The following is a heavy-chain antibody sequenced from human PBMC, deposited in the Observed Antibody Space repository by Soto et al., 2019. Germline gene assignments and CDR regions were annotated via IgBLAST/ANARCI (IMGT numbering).Heavy chain of an antibody. Sequence: EVQLLESGGGLVQPGGSLRLSCAASGFTFSSYGMSWVRQAPGKGLEWVSAVSGSGGSTKYADSVKGRFSTTRDNSKDTLYLQMNSLRAEDTAVYYCARRAVTQPQYFFDYWGQGILVTVSS. D-gene: IGHD4-17*01. J-gene: IGHJ4*02. V-gene: IGHV3-23*01. CDR1: GFTFSSYG. CDR2: VSGSGGST. CDR3: ARRAVTQPQYFFDY.